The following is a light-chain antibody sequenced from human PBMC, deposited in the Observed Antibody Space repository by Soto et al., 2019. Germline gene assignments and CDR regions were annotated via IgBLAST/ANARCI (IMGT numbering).Light chain of an antibody. CDR2: DVS. Sequence: DIQMAQSPSSLSASVGDRGTITVQGGQDITRYLNWYQHTPGKAPKILIYDVSHLETGVPSRFSGSGSGTDFTLTISSLQPEDFATYYCQQSYSTLTFGQGTKVDIK. V-gene: IGKV1-39*01. J-gene: IGKJ1*01. CDR1: QDITRY. CDR3: QQSYSTLT.